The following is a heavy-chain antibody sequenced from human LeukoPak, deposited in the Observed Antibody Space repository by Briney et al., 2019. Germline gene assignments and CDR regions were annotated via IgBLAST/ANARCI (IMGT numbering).Heavy chain of an antibody. V-gene: IGHV3-74*01. J-gene: IGHJ4*02. Sequence: PGGSLRLSCAASGFTFSSYWMHWVRQAPGKGLVWVSRINSDGSITNYADSVEGRFTISRDDAKNTLYLQMNSLRAEDTAVYYCAMYNWNDDYLDYWGQGTLVTVSS. CDR2: INSDGSIT. D-gene: IGHD1-1*01. CDR3: AMYNWNDDYLDY. CDR1: GFTFSSYW.